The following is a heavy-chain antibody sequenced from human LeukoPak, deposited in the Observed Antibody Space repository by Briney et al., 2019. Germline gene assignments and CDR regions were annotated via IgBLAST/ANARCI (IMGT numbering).Heavy chain of an antibody. J-gene: IGHJ3*02. D-gene: IGHD4-23*01. CDR3: AKMGGGNSEAFDI. Sequence: GRSLRLSCAAPGFTFEDYAMHWVRQAPGKGLEWVSGISWNSGSIGYADSVKGRFTISRDNAKNSLYLRINSLRAEDMALYYCAKMGGGNSEAFDIWGQGTMVTVSS. V-gene: IGHV3-9*03. CDR2: ISWNSGSI. CDR1: GFTFEDYA.